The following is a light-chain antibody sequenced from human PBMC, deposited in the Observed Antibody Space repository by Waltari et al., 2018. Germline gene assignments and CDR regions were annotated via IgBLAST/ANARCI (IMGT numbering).Light chain of an antibody. CDR3: RQGLQSPVT. CDR1: QSLLHNARKTY. J-gene: IGKJ2*01. V-gene: IGKV2D-29*01. CDR2: EAS. Sequence: IVMTQTPLSLSVTPGQPASISCPSGQSLLHNARKTYLYWYLQKPGQPPQLLIYEASNRFPEMPERFTGSGSGTDVTLTISRVEAEDVGVYYCRQGLQSPVTFGQGTKLEI.